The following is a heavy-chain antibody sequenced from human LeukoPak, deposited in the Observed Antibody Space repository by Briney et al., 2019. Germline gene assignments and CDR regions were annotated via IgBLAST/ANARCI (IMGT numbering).Heavy chain of an antibody. CDR2: IYYSGST. Sequence: SETLSLTCAVSGGSTSSYYWSWIRQPPGKGLEWIGYIYYSGSTNYNPSLKSRVTISVDTSKNRFSLKLSSVTAADTAVYYCARDDMVRGVIDYWGQGTLVTVSS. V-gene: IGHV4-59*01. D-gene: IGHD3-10*01. CDR3: ARDDMVRGVIDY. J-gene: IGHJ4*02. CDR1: GGSTSSYY.